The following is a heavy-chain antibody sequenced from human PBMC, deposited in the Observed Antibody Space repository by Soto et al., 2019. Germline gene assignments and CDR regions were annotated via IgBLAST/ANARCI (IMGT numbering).Heavy chain of an antibody. V-gene: IGHV3-74*01. CDR3: ARDFEY. CDR1: GFTFSTFW. J-gene: IGHJ4*02. Sequence: EVQLVESGGGLVQPGGSLRLSCEASGFTFSTFWMHWVRQAPGKGLVWVSRINSDGSSTYYADSVKGRVTISRDNAKNTLYLHLSSLRPEEKDVYYCARDFEYWGQGTLVTVSS. CDR2: INSDGSST.